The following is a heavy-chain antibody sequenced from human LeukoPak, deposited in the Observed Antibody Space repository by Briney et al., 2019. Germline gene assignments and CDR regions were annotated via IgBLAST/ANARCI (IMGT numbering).Heavy chain of an antibody. Sequence: SETLSLTCAVSGVSLSTTNWWVWLRQPPGKGLEWIGEVYHSGRGNKNYNPSLKSRATISIDTSKNQFSLNLRSLTAADTAVYFCARDNPRTTGYSSGSTFDFWGQGILVTVPS. D-gene: IGHD6-19*01. CDR2: VYHSGRGNK. CDR3: ARDNPRTTGYSSGSTFDF. V-gene: IGHV4-4*02. CDR1: GVSLSTTNW. J-gene: IGHJ4*02.